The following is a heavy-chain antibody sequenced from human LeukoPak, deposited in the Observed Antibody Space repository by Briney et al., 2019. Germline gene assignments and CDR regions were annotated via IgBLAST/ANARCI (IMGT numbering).Heavy chain of an antibody. J-gene: IGHJ4*02. Sequence: GGSLRLSCAASGFTFDDYAMHWVRQAPGKGLEWVSGISWNSGSIGYADSVKGRFTISRDNAKNSPYLQMNSLRAEDTALYYCARFSYYGSGSYYGRGGFDYWGQGTLVTVSS. CDR1: GFTFDDYA. CDR2: ISWNSGSI. V-gene: IGHV3-9*01. CDR3: ARFSYYGSGSYYGRGGFDY. D-gene: IGHD3-10*01.